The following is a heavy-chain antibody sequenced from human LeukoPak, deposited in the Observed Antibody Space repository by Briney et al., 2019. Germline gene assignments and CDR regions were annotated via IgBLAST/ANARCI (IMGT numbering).Heavy chain of an antibody. CDR3: ATGYSYGYRTNWFDP. Sequence: GGSLRLSCAASGFTFSSYAMSWVRQAPGKGLEWVSAISGSGGSTYYADSVKGRFTISRDNSKNTLYLQMNSLRAEDTAVYYCATGYSYGYRTNWFDPWGQGTLVTVSS. V-gene: IGHV3-23*01. CDR1: GFTFSSYA. D-gene: IGHD5-18*01. J-gene: IGHJ5*02. CDR2: ISGSGGST.